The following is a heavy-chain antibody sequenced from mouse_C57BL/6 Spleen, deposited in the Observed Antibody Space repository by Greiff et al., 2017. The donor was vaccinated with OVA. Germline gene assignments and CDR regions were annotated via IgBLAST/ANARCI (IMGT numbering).Heavy chain of an antibody. V-gene: IGHV1-80*01. CDR1: GYAFSSYW. J-gene: IGHJ4*01. D-gene: IGHD1-1*01. CDR2: IYPGDGDT. CDR3: ARSPGSSYDYYAMDY. Sequence: VQLQQSGAELVKPGASVKISCKASGYAFSSYWMNWVKQRPGKGLEWIGQIYPGDGDTNYNGKFKGKATLTADTSSSTAYMQHSSLTSEESAVYVCARSPGSSYDYYAMDYWGQGTSVTVSS.